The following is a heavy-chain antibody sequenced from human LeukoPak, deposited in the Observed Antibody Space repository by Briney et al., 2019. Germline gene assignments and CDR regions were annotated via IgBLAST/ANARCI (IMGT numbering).Heavy chain of an antibody. D-gene: IGHD1-26*01. Sequence: GGSLRLSCAASGFTFTNYWMSWVRQAPGKGLEWVANIKEDGSKTYYVDSVKGRFTISRDNAKNSLFLQMNSLRADDTAVYYCARRSGSYDYWGQGTLVIVSS. CDR3: ARRSGSYDY. J-gene: IGHJ4*02. CDR2: IKEDGSKT. CDR1: GFTFTNYW. V-gene: IGHV3-7*01.